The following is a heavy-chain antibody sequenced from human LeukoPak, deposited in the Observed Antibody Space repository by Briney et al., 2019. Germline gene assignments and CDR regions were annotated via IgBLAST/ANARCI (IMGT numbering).Heavy chain of an antibody. D-gene: IGHD4-11*01. V-gene: IGHV3-23*01. CDR3: AKEKDYRVFDH. CDR2: ISGSGQTT. J-gene: IGHJ4*02. Sequence: GSLRLSCTASGFSLSAHPMSWVRQGPGKSLEWVSVISGSGQTTYYADSVKGRFTVSKDNSKNTVYLQMSSLRADDTAVYYCAKEKDYRVFDHWGQGTLVAVSS. CDR1: GFSLSAHP.